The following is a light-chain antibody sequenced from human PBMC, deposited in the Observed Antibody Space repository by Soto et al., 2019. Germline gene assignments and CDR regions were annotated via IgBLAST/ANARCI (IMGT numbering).Light chain of an antibody. Sequence: QSVLTQPASVSGSPGQSITISCTGTSSDVGGYNYVSWYQQHPGKAPKLMIYDVSNRPSGVSNRFSGSKSGNTASLTIAGLQDEDEADYYCSSYTSSSTLLFGGGTKVTVL. J-gene: IGLJ2*01. CDR2: DVS. CDR1: SSDVGGYNY. CDR3: SSYTSSSTLL. V-gene: IGLV2-14*01.